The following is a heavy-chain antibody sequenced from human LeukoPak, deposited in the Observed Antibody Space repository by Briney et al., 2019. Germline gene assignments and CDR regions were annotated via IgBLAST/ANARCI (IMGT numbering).Heavy chain of an antibody. Sequence: SQTLSLTCTVSGGSISSGGYYWSWIRQHPGKGLEWIGYIYYSGSTYYNPSLKSRVTISVDTSKNQFSLKLSSVTAADTAVYYCARGEDCTNGVCYTSWFDPWGQGTPVTVSS. V-gene: IGHV4-31*03. CDR1: GGSISSGGYY. CDR3: ARGEDCTNGVCYTSWFDP. J-gene: IGHJ5*02. CDR2: IYYSGST. D-gene: IGHD2-8*01.